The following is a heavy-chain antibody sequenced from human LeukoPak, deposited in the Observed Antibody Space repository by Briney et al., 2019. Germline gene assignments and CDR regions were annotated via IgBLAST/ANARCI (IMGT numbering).Heavy chain of an antibody. CDR2: INPGGGGT. D-gene: IGHD3-10*01. V-gene: IGHV1-46*01. CDR1: GYTFTRNY. J-gene: IGHJ4*02. CDR3: ARARGFYYGSGSFDFDY. Sequence: ASVKVSCKASGYTFTRNYIHWVRQAPGQGLEWMGMINPGGGGTKYAQKFEGRVTMTRDTSTSTAYMELSSLRSEDTAVYYCARARGFYYGSGSFDFDYWGQGTLVTVSS.